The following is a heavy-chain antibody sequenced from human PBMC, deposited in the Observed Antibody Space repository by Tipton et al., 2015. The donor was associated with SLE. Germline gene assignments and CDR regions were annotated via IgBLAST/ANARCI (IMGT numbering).Heavy chain of an antibody. CDR3: AREGDYGDFSPH. Sequence: TLSLTCTVSGGSISSGSYYWSWIRQPAGKGLEWIGYIYTSGSTNYNPSLKSRVTISADTSKNQFSLKLSSVTAADTAVYYCAREGDYGDFSPHWGQGTLVTVSS. D-gene: IGHD4-17*01. CDR2: IYTSGST. V-gene: IGHV4-61*09. J-gene: IGHJ4*02. CDR1: GGSISSGSYY.